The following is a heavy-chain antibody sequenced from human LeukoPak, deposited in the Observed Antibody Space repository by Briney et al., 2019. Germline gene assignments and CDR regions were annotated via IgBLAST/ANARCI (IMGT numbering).Heavy chain of an antibody. CDR2: INPNSGGT. Sequence: ASVKVSCKASGYTFTGYYMHWVRQAPGQGLEWMGWINPNSGGTNYAQNFQGRVTMTRDTSISTAYMELSRLRSDDTAVYYCAREAYDSGSFRTDYYYMDVWGKGTTVTISS. V-gene: IGHV1-2*02. J-gene: IGHJ6*03. CDR3: AREAYDSGSFRTDYYYMDV. D-gene: IGHD3-10*01. CDR1: GYTFTGYY.